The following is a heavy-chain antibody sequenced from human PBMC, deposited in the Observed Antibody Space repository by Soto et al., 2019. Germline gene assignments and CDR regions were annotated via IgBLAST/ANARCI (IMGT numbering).Heavy chain of an antibody. Sequence: QVQLQESGPGLVKHSETLSLTCTVSGGSISSYYWCWIRQPPGQGLVWIGDVYYSGSNNYNPSLLSRLTIPVDSSKDQLSLKLSSVTAADTAVYYCARGSPGTGTTYYFDYLGQGTLVAVSS. D-gene: IGHD1-1*01. CDR2: VYYSGSN. J-gene: IGHJ4*02. V-gene: IGHV4-59*01. CDR3: ARGSPGTGTTYYFDY. CDR1: GGSISSYY.